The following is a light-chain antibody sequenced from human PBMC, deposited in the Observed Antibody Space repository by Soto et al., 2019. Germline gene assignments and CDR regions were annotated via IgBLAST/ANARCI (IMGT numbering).Light chain of an antibody. Sequence: QSVLTQPPSASGTPGQRVTISCSGSSSNIGSNNVNWYQQLPGTAPKLLIYSNNHRPSGVPDRFSGSKSGTSASLAISGLQSEDEADYYCSSYAGSYTSVFGGGTKLTVL. J-gene: IGLJ2*01. CDR3: SSYAGSYTSV. V-gene: IGLV1-44*01. CDR1: SSNIGSNN. CDR2: SNN.